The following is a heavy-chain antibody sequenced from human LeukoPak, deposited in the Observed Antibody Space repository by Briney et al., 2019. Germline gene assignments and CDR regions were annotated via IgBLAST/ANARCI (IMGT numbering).Heavy chain of an antibody. CDR2: ISSSSTYI. CDR3: VRERFHGSGAPKFDF. CDR1: GFTFSDYS. D-gene: IGHD3-10*01. J-gene: IGHJ4*02. V-gene: IGHV3-21*01. Sequence: TGGSLRLSCAASGFTFSDYSMKWIRQAPGKGLDWVSSISSSSTYINYADSVKGRLTISRDNAMNSLYLQINSLRVEDTAVYYCVRERFHGSGAPKFDFWGQGTLLTVSS.